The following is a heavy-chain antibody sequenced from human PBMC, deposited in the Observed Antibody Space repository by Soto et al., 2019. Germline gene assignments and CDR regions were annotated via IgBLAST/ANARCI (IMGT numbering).Heavy chain of an antibody. CDR3: ATTLGSSLQNDYYGMDV. CDR1: GYTLTEFS. V-gene: IGHV1-24*01. J-gene: IGHJ6*02. CDR2: FDPEDAET. D-gene: IGHD6-6*01. Sequence: ASVKVSCKVSGYTLTEFSMHWVRQAPGKGLEWMGGFDPEDAETIYAQKFQGRVTMTEDTSTDTAYMELSSLRSEDTAVYCCATTLGSSLQNDYYGMDVWGQGTTATVSS.